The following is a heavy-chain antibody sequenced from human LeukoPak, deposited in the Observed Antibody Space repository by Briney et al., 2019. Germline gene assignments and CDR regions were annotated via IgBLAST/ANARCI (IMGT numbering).Heavy chain of an antibody. CDR2: INTNTGNP. CDR1: GYTFTSYA. D-gene: IGHD6-13*01. CDR3: ASSPPSIAAADYYFDY. J-gene: IGHJ4*02. V-gene: IGHV7-4-1*02. Sequence: GASVKVSCKASGYTFTSYAMNWVRQAPGQGLEWMGWINTNTGNPTYAQGFTGRFVFSLDTSVSTAYLQISSLKAEDTAVYYCASSPPSIAAADYYFDYWGQGTLVTVSS.